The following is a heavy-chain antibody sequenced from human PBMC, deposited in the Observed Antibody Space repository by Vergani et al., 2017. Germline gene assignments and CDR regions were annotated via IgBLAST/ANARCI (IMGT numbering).Heavy chain of an antibody. Sequence: QVQLVQSGAEVKKPGASVKVSCKASGYTFTDYFMHWVRQAPGQGLEWMGWINPNSGGTNYAQKFQGRVTMTRDTSISTAYMELSNLRPDDTAVYYCARFGTSSNLDYFDYWGQGTLVTVSS. CDR2: INPNSGGT. CDR3: ARFGTSSNLDYFDY. D-gene: IGHD2-2*01. J-gene: IGHJ4*02. V-gene: IGHV1-2*02. CDR1: GYTFTDYF.